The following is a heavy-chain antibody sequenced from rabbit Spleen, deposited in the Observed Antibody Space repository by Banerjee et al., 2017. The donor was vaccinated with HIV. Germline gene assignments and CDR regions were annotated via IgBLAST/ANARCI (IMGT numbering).Heavy chain of an antibody. D-gene: IGHD1-1*01. Sequence: QQQLAESGGGLVKPGAPLTLTCTASGFDFSRGYDMCWVRQAPGKGLEWIGYIDPGFGRTQYASWETARFPISSHNAQNTLYMQLNSLTAADTATYFCVRDQAHMLDLWGPGTLVTVS. CDR1: GFDFSRGYD. CDR2: IDPGFGRT. V-gene: IGHV1S43*01. J-gene: IGHJ4*01. CDR3: VRDQAHMLDL.